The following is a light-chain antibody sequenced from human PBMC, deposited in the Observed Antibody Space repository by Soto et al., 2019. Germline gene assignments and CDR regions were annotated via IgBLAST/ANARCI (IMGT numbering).Light chain of an antibody. CDR2: AAS. CDR3: LQHNSYPLA. V-gene: IGKV1-17*01. Sequence: DIQMTQSPSSLSASVGDRVTITCRAIQGIRNDLGWYQHKPGKAPKRLIYAASSLQSGVPSRFSGSGSGTEFTLTISSLQPEDFATYYCLQHNSYPLAFGQGTKVEIK. J-gene: IGKJ1*01. CDR1: QGIRND.